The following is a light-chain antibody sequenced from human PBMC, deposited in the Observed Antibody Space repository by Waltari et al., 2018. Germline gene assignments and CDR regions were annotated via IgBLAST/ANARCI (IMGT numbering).Light chain of an antibody. V-gene: IGKV4-1*01. CDR1: RSVFYSPNNKNY. J-gene: IGKJ4*01. CDR2: WAS. Sequence: DIVMTQSPDSLAVSLGELATINCKSSRSVFYSPNNKNYLSWYQQKPGQPPKLLIYWASTRESGVPDRFSGSGSGTDFTLTISSLQAEDVALYYCQQFYGSPFTFGGGTKVEIK. CDR3: QQFYGSPFT.